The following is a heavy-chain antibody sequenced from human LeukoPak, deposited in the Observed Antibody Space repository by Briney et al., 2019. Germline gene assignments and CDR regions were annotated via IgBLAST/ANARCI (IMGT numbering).Heavy chain of an antibody. J-gene: IGHJ4*02. CDR1: GLTFSTYG. CDR2: IWYDGSNK. Sequence: GRSLRLSCVVSGLTFSTYGMHWVRQAPGKGREWVALIWYDGSNKYYADSVKGRFTISRDNSENTLYLQMNSLRAEDTAYYCAKASSGKQAAGYFDYWGQGTLVTVSS. CDR3: AKASSGKQAAGYFDY. D-gene: IGHD6-13*01. V-gene: IGHV3-33*06.